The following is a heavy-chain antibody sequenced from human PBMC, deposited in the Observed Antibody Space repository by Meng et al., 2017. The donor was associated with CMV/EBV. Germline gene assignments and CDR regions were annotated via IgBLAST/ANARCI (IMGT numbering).Heavy chain of an antibody. CDR3: ARVGSYSPRASGYAFDI. CDR1: GFTFSSYS. D-gene: IGHD1-26*01. J-gene: IGHJ3*02. Sequence: GESLKISCAASGFTFSSYSMNWVRQAPGKGLEWVSSISSSSSYIYYADSVKGRCTISRDNDKNSLYLQMNSLRAEDTAVYYCARVGSYSPRASGYAFDIWGQGTMVTVSS. V-gene: IGHV3-21*01. CDR2: ISSSSSYI.